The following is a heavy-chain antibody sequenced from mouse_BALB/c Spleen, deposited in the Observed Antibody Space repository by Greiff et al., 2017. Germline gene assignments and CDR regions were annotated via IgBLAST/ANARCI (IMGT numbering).Heavy chain of an antibody. Sequence: DVQLVESGGGLVKPGGSLKLSCAASGFTFSDYYMYWVRQTPEKRLEWVATISDGGSYTYYPDSVKGRFTISRDNAKNNLYLQMSSLKSEDTAMYYCARDRVTTGDYYFDYWGQGTTLTVSS. CDR3: ARDRVTTGDYYFDY. J-gene: IGHJ2*01. V-gene: IGHV5-4*02. D-gene: IGHD2-2*01. CDR1: GFTFSDYY. CDR2: ISDGGSYT.